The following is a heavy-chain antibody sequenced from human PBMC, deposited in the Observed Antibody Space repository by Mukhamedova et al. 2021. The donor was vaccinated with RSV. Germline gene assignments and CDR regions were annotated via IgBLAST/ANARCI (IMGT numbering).Heavy chain of an antibody. D-gene: IGHD2-8*01. CDR2: TYYRSKWYN. CDR3: VRDRDGLGY. J-gene: IGHJ4*02. V-gene: IGHV6-1*01. Sequence: RGLEWLGRTYYRSKWYNDYAASVKSRIIITPDTSENQFSLQVSSVTPEDTALYYCVRDRDGLGYWGQGTLVTVSS.